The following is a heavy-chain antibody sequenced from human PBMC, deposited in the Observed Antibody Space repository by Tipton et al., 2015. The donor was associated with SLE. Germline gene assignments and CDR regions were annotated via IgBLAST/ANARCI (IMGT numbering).Heavy chain of an antibody. J-gene: IGHJ3*02. D-gene: IGHD6-13*01. Sequence: GSLRLSCAASGFTFRNYAMNWVRQAPGKGLEWVSSISSSSSYIYYADSVKGRFTISRDNAKNSLYLQMNSLRAEDTAVYYCAREGSSSRGAFDIWGQGTMVTVSS. CDR1: GFTFRNYA. V-gene: IGHV3-21*03. CDR2: ISSSSSYI. CDR3: AREGSSSRGAFDI.